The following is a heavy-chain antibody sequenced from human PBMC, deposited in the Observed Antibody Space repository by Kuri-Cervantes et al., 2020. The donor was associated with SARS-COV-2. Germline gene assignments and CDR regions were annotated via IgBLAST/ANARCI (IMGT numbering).Heavy chain of an antibody. J-gene: IGHJ6*02. CDR3: ARGLDFWSGYYGMDV. CDR2: ISAYNGNT. Sequence: ASVNVSCKASGYTFTSYDIRWVRQAPGQGLEWMGWISAYNGNTNYAQKLQGRVTMTTDTSTSTAYMELRSLRSDDTAVYYCARGLDFWSGYYGMDVWGQGTTVTVSS. V-gene: IGHV1-18*04. D-gene: IGHD3-3*01. CDR1: GYTFTSYD.